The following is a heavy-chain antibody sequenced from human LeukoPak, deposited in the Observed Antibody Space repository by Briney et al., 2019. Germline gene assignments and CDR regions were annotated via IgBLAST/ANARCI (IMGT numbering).Heavy chain of an antibody. D-gene: IGHD3-10*01. CDR2: ISMNGDVQ. CDR1: GFIFSDHE. J-gene: IGHJ5*02. CDR3: ARDYYGDDL. Sequence: GGSLRLSCTASGFIFSDHEMTWVRQAPGKGLEWISYISMNGDVQLCSDSVKGRFTISRDDSENSLYLQMNSLRAEDTAVYFCARDYYGDDLWGQGTLVTVSS. V-gene: IGHV3-48*03.